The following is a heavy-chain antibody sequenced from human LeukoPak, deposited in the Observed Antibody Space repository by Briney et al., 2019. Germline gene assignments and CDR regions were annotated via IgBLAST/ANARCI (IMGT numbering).Heavy chain of an antibody. J-gene: IGHJ5*02. CDR1: GYTFTSYG. V-gene: IGHV1-2*02. CDR2: INPNSGGT. Sequence: ASVKVSCKASGYTFTSYGISWVRQAPGQGLEWMGWINPNSGGTNYAQKFQGRVTMTRDTSISTAYMELSRLRSDDTAVYYCARDSLLRPFDPWGQGTLVTVSS. CDR3: ARDSLLRPFDP.